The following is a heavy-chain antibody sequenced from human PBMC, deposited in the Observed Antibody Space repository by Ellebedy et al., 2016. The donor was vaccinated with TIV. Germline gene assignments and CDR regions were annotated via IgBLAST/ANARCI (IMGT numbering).Heavy chain of an antibody. D-gene: IGHD3-10*01. Sequence: GESLKISCAASGFTFSSYAMSWVRQAPGQGLEWVSGITANGVSIDYADSVKGRFTISRDNSKDTLFLQMNSLRAEDTAVYYCASSLYHYYLGNTIFDYWGQGALVTVSS. J-gene: IGHJ4*02. CDR2: ITANGVSI. CDR1: GFTFSSYA. V-gene: IGHV3-23*01. CDR3: ASSLYHYYLGNTIFDY.